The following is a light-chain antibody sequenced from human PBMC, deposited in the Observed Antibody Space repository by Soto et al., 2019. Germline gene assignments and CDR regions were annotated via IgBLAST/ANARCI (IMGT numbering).Light chain of an antibody. V-gene: IGLV2-14*01. J-gene: IGLJ2*01. CDR3: SSYTSSSTPYVV. Sequence: ALTQPASVSGSPGQSITISCTGTSSDVGGYNYVSWYQQHPGKAPKLMIYEVSNRPSGVSNRFSGSKSGNTASLTISGLQAEDEADYYCSSYTSSSTPYVVFGGGTKLTVL. CDR2: EVS. CDR1: SSDVGGYNY.